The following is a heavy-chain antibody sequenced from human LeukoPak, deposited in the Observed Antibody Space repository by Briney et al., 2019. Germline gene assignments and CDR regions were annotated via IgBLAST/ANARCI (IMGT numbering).Heavy chain of an antibody. CDR3: ARSLITMVRGPPFDY. J-gene: IGHJ4*02. CDR1: GFTFSSYA. V-gene: IGHV3-30*04. CDR2: ISYDGSNK. Sequence: GGSLRLSCAASGFTFSSYAMHWVRQAPGKGLEWVAVISYDGSNKYYADSVKGRFTISRDNSKNTLYLQMNSLRAEDTAVYYCARSLITMVRGPPFDYWGQGTLVTVSS. D-gene: IGHD3-10*01.